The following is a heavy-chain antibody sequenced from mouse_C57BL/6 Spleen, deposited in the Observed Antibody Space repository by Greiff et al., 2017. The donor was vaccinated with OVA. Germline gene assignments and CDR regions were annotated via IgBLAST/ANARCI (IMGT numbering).Heavy chain of an antibody. CDR3: ARWEEGGAMDY. CDR2: IYPGDGDT. D-gene: IGHD4-1*01. V-gene: IGHV1-82*01. CDR1: GYAFSSSW. Sequence: QVQLQQSGPELVKPGASVKISCKASGYAFSSSWMNWVKQRPGKGLEWIGRIYPGDGDTNYNGKFKGKATLTADKSSSTAYMQLSSLTSEDSAVYFCARWEEGGAMDYWGKGTSVTVSS. J-gene: IGHJ4*01.